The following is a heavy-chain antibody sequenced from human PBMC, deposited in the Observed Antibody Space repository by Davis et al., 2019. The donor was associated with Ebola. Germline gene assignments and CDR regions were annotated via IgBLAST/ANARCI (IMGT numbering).Heavy chain of an antibody. D-gene: IGHD6-13*01. CDR2: ISSSGSTI. CDR1: GFTFSDYY. CDR3: ARVAAAGSVTDWNWFDP. J-gene: IGHJ5*02. V-gene: IGHV3-11*01. Sequence: GESLKISCAASGFTFSDYYMSWIRQAPGKGLEWVSYISSSGSTIYYADSVKGRFTISRDNAKNSLYLQMNSLRAEDTAVYYCARVAAAGSVTDWNWFDPWGQGTLVTVSS.